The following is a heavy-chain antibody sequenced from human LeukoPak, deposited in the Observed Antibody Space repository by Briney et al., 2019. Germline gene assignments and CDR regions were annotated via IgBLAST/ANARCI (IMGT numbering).Heavy chain of an antibody. D-gene: IGHD1-26*01. CDR2: IYYSGST. CDR3: ARVHPSGREGYYYYGMVV. CDR1: GGSISSYY. J-gene: IGHJ6*02. V-gene: IGHV4-59*01. Sequence: PSETLSLTCTVSGGSISSYYWSWIRQPPGKGLEWIGYIYYSGSTNYNPSLKSRVTISVDTSKNQFSLKLSSVTAADTAVYYCARVHPSGREGYYYYGMVVWGQGTTVTVSS.